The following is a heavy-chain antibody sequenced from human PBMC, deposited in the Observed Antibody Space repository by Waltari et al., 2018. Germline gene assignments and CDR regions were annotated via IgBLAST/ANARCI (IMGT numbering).Heavy chain of an antibody. CDR3: ARDRTTYSDYIL. CDR2: ANPHTGVA. Sequence: QLVQSGAEVKKPGASMKVSCTAAGYTFTGYYIHWLRQTPGQGLEWLGRANPHTGVAAYAPKFQGRVTVTSDTSITTSYLHLTDLRSDDTAVYYCARDRTTYSDYILWGQGTLISVSS. D-gene: IGHD4-17*01. CDR1: GYTFTGYY. V-gene: IGHV1-2*06. J-gene: IGHJ3*01.